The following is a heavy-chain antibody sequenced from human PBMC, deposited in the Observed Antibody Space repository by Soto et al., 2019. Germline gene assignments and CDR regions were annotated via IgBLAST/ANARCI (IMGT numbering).Heavy chain of an antibody. Sequence: GGSLRLSCTASGFTFGDYAMSWVRQAPGKGLEWVGFIRSKAYGGTTEYAASVKGRFTISRDDSKSIAYLQMNSLKTEDPAVYYCTRVGSSWYVDYWGQGTLVTVSS. CDR2: IRSKAYGGTT. D-gene: IGHD6-13*01. V-gene: IGHV3-49*04. CDR3: TRVGSSWYVDY. J-gene: IGHJ4*02. CDR1: GFTFGDYA.